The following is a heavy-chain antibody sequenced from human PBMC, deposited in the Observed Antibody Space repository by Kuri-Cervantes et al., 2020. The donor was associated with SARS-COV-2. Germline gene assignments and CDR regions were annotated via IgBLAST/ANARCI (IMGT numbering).Heavy chain of an antibody. V-gene: IGHV3-21*01. Sequence: GESLKISCAASGFTFSSYSMNWVRQAPGKGLEWVSSISSSSSYIYYADSVKGRFTISRDNAKNSLYLQMNSLRAEDTAVYYCARVSNWKENYYYYYYMDVWGKGTTVTVSS. D-gene: IGHD1-20*01. CDR3: ARVSNWKENYYYYYYMDV. J-gene: IGHJ6*03. CDR2: ISSSSSYI. CDR1: GFTFSSYS.